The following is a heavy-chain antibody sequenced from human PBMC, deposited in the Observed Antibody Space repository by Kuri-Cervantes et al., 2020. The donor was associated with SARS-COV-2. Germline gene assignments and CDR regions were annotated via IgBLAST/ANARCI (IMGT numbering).Heavy chain of an antibody. J-gene: IGHJ3*01. CDR1: GFTFSGYN. Sequence: GSLRLSCAASGFTFSGYNMNWVRQAPGKGLEWVSYISRTSVTIFYTDSVEGRFTISRDNAKDSLFLQMDSLRAEDTAVYYCARGYCTNGVCYSRAFDVWGQGTKVTVSS. CDR2: ISRTSVTI. D-gene: IGHD2-8*01. V-gene: IGHV3-48*01. CDR3: ARGYCTNGVCYSRAFDV.